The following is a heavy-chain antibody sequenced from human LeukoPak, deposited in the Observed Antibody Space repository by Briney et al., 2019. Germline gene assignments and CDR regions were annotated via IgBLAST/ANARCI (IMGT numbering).Heavy chain of an antibody. J-gene: IGHJ4*02. V-gene: IGHV1-2*02. CDR1: GDTFTGYY. D-gene: IGHD3-10*01. CDR2: INPNPNSGGT. CDR3: ARGLYYYGSGSPNDY. Sequence: ASVKVSCKAAGDTFTGYYMHWVRQAPGQGLEWMGWINPNPNSGGTNYAQNFQGRVTMTRDMSISTAYIELSSLRSDDTAVYYCARGLYYYGSGSPNDYWGQGTLVTVSS.